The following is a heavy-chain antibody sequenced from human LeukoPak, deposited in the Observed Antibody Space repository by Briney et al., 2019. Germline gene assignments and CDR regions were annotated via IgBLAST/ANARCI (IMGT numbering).Heavy chain of an antibody. CDR3: ARGSEMATILGAFDI. J-gene: IGHJ3*02. V-gene: IGHV1-69*05. CDR2: IIPIFGTA. CDR1: GGTFSSYA. D-gene: IGHD5-24*01. Sequence: ASVKVSCKASGGTFSSYAISWVRQAPGQGLEWMGGIIPIFGTANYAQKFQGRVTITTDESTSTAYMELSSLRSEDTAVYYCARGSEMATILGAFDIWGQGTMVTVSS.